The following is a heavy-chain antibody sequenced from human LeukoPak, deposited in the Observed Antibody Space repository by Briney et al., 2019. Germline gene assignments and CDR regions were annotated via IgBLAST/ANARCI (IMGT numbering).Heavy chain of an antibody. J-gene: IGHJ3*02. Sequence: PGGSLRLSCAASGFTFSSYWMSWVRQAPGKGLEWVANIKQDGSEKYYVDSVKGRFTISRDNAKNTLYLQMNSLRAEDTAVYYCAIVWTVTGRAFDIWGQGTMVTVSS. D-gene: IGHD4-17*01. CDR3: AIVWTVTGRAFDI. CDR1: GFTFSSYW. CDR2: IKQDGSEK. V-gene: IGHV3-7*01.